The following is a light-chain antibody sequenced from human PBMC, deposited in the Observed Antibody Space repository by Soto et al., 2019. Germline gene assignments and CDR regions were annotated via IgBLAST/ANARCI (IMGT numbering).Light chain of an antibody. V-gene: IGKV1-39*01. Sequence: DIQMTQSPSSLSASVGDRVTITCRASQSITNSLNWYQKKPEKAPNLLIYAASTLQSGVPSRFSGSGSRTDFTLTISSLQPEDFATYYCQQSYSTPRTFGQGTKVEIE. CDR2: AAS. J-gene: IGKJ1*01. CDR3: QQSYSTPRT. CDR1: QSITNS.